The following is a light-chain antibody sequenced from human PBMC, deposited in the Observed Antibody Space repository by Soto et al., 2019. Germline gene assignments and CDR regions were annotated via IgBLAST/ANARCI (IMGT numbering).Light chain of an antibody. V-gene: IGKV3-20*01. CDR3: QQYRDFPRT. CDR1: RSVRNNY. CDR2: GAS. J-gene: IGKJ1*01. Sequence: EIVLTQTPGTLSLSPEDRTTLSCRASRSVRNNYLAWYQQKRGQSPRLLIYGASTRATGMPDRFSGGGSGTEFTLTISGLEPEDFALYDCQQYRDFPRTFGQGTKVDIK.